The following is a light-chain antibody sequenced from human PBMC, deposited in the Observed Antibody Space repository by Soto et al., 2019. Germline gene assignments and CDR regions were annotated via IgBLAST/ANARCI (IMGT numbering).Light chain of an antibody. V-gene: IGKV2-30*01. CDR1: QGLLYSDGNTY. Sequence: DVVMTQSPLSLSVTLGQPASISCWSTQGLLYSDGNTYLNWFQQRPGQSPRRLIYKASDRDSGVPDRFSGSGSGTDFTLKISRVEAEDVGVYYCMQGTHRPITFGQGTRLEIK. CDR3: MQGTHRPIT. J-gene: IGKJ5*01. CDR2: KAS.